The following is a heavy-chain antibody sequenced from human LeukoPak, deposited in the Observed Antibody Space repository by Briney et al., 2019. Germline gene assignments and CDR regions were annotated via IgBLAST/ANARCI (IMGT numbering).Heavy chain of an antibody. CDR3: ASDLVPTYYYDSSGYFGYGY. CDR2: ISSDGSST. CDR1: GFTFSSYW. D-gene: IGHD3-22*01. V-gene: IGHV3-74*01. J-gene: IGHJ4*02. Sequence: QPGGSLRLSCAASGFTFSSYWMHWVRQAPGKGLVWVSRISSDGSSTNYADSVKGRFTISRDNAKNTLYLQMNSLRAEDTAVYYCASDLVPTYYYDSSGYFGYGYWGQGTLVTVSS.